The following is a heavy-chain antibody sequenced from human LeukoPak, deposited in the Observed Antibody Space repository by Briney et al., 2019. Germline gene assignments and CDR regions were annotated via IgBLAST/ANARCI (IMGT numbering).Heavy chain of an antibody. Sequence: PGGSLRLSCAASGVTFSSYGMNWVRQAPGKGLEWLSYLSNTGNIHYAQSVKGRFTISRDNAKSSLYLQMDGLRAEDTAVYYCARRGDSPMIGDHWGQGILVTVAS. J-gene: IGHJ4*02. V-gene: IGHV3-48*01. CDR2: LSNTGNI. CDR1: GVTFSSYG. CDR3: ARRGDSPMIGDH. D-gene: IGHD3-10*02.